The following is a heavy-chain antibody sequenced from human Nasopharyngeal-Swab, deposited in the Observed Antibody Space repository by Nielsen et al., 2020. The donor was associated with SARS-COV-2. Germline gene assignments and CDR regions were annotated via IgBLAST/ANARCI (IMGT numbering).Heavy chain of an antibody. CDR1: GFTFSNYW. CDR3: ARGEWRWRY. D-gene: IGHD3-3*01. J-gene: IGHJ4*02. V-gene: IGHV3-7*03. CDR2: IKEDGSEK. Sequence: GGSLRLSWAASGFTFSNYWMTWVRQAPGKGLEWVANIKEDGSEKSYVDSVKGRFTIPRDNAKSSLSLQINSLRGEDTAVYYCARGEWRWRYWGRGTLVTVSS.